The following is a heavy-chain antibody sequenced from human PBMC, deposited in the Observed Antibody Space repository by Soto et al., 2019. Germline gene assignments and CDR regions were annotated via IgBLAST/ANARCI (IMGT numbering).Heavy chain of an antibody. D-gene: IGHD3-9*01. CDR3: AKDSYDILTGQKRYFDS. J-gene: IGHJ4*02. CDR2: ISWDGGIA. Sequence: GGSLRLSCAASGFTFNAYTMHCVRQAPWKGLEWVSLISWDGGIAYYGDSVKGRFTVSRDNSDNSLYLQMTSLRSDDTAFYYCAKDSYDILTGQKRYFDSWGQGT. CDR1: GFTFNAYT. V-gene: IGHV3-43*01.